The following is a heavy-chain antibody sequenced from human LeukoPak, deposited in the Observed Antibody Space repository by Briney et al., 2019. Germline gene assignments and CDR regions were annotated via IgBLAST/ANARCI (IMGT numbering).Heavy chain of an antibody. CDR1: GYTFTGYY. V-gene: IGHV1-2*02. Sequence: ASVKVSCKASGYTFTGYYMHWVRQAPGQGLEWMGWINPNSGGTNYAQKFQGRVTTTRDTSISTAYMELSRLRSDDTAVYYCARPRLRITMVRGVTANWFDPWGQGTLVTVSS. J-gene: IGHJ5*02. CDR3: ARPRLRITMVRGVTANWFDP. D-gene: IGHD3-10*01. CDR2: INPNSGGT.